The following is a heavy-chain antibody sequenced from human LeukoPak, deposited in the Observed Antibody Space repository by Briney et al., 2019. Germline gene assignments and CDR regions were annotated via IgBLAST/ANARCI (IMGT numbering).Heavy chain of an antibody. Sequence: ASVKVSCKASGYTFPSYGISWVRQAPGQGLEWMGWISAYNGNTNYAQKFQGRVTMTTDTSTSTAYMELRSLRSDDTAVYYCATGPVATTELIWGQGTLVTVSS. J-gene: IGHJ4*02. D-gene: IGHD1-26*01. CDR1: GYTFPSYG. V-gene: IGHV1-18*01. CDR3: ATGPVATTELI. CDR2: ISAYNGNT.